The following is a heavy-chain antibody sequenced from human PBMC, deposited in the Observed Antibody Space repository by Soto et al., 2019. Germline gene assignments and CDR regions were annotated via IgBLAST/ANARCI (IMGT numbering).Heavy chain of an antibody. CDR1: GCSFTSYW. CDR3: ARLSRGPNLKNIVATYFIDY. Sequence: PGESLKISCKGSGCSFTSYWIGWVRQMPGKGLEWMGVIYPGDSDTRYSPSFQGQVTISADKSISTAYLQWSSLKASDTAMYYCARLSRGPNLKNIVATYFIDYWGQGTLVTVSS. D-gene: IGHD5-12*01. CDR2: IYPGDSDT. J-gene: IGHJ4*02. V-gene: IGHV5-51*01.